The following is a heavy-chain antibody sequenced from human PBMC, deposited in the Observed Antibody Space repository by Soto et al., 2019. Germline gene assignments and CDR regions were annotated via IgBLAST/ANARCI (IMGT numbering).Heavy chain of an antibody. V-gene: IGHV1-69*06. CDR1: GGTFSSNA. CDR3: ARCGTGLPYGMDV. Sequence: GASVKVCCEASGGTFSSNAISWVRQAPGQGLEWMGGIIPIFGTANYAQKFQGRVTITADKSTSTAYMELSSLRSEDTAVYYCARCGTGLPYGMDVWGQGTTVTVSS. D-gene: IGHD2-8*02. CDR2: IIPIFGTA. J-gene: IGHJ6*02.